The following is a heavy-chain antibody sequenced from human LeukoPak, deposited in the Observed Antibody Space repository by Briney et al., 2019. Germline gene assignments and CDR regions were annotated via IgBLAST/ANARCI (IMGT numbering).Heavy chain of an antibody. CDR3: AREPTFTIFGVVGYFDY. D-gene: IGHD3-3*01. Sequence: ASVKVSCKASGYTFTGYYMHRVRQAPGQGLEWMGWINPNSGGTNYAQKFQGRVTMTRDTSISTAYMELSRLRSDDTAVYYCAREPTFTIFGVVGYFDYWGQGTLVTVSS. CDR2: INPNSGGT. CDR1: GYTFTGYY. J-gene: IGHJ4*02. V-gene: IGHV1-2*02.